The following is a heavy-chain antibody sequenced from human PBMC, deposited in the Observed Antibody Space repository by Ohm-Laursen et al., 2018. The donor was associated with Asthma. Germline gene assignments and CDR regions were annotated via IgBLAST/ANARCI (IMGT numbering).Heavy chain of an antibody. CDR2: MNPNSGNT. Sequence: EASVKVSCKASGYTFTSYDINWVRQATGQGLEWMGWMNPNSGNTGYAQKFQGRVTMTRYTSISTAYMELRSLRSDDTAVYYCARVSVFGVVIGRNAMDVWGQGTTVTVSS. J-gene: IGHJ6*02. D-gene: IGHD3-3*01. V-gene: IGHV1-8*01. CDR3: ARVSVFGVVIGRNAMDV. CDR1: GYTFTSYD.